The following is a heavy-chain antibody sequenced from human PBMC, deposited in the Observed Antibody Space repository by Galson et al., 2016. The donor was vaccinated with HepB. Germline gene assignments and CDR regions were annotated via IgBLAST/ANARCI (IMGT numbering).Heavy chain of an antibody. J-gene: IGHJ3*02. Sequence: SVKVSCKASGYTFTSYYVTWVRQAPGQGLEWMGWISAYNFKTNYAQYLQGRVTMNADTSTDTDYMEVRRLRSDDPAMYYCVKTTGGWPPFFDNWGQGPMVTV. CDR3: VKTTGGWPPFFDN. V-gene: IGHV1-18*04. D-gene: IGHD6-19*01. CDR2: ISAYNFKT. CDR1: GYTFTSYY.